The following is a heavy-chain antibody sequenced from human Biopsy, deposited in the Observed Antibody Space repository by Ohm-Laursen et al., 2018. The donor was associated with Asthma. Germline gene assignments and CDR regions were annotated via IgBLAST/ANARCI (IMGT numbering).Heavy chain of an antibody. Sequence: SLRLSCTASGFTFSIYDIHWVRQAPGKGLEWVAVITFDGSTQHYGDSVKGRFTISRDNSKNMLFLQMNSLRAEDTAVYYCLRDTLGYYFDIWGQGTQVTVSS. J-gene: IGHJ4*02. CDR2: ITFDGSTQ. CDR1: GFTFSIYD. D-gene: IGHD6-13*01. V-gene: IGHV3-30-3*01. CDR3: LRDTLGYYFDI.